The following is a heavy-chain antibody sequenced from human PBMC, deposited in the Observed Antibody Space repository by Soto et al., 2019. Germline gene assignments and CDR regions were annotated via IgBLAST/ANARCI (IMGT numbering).Heavy chain of an antibody. D-gene: IGHD2-21*02. CDR1: GFTVSSYA. CDR2: ISYDGSNK. V-gene: IGHV3-30-3*01. J-gene: IGHJ4*02. Sequence: QVQLVESGGGVVQPGRSLRLSCAASGFTVSSYAMHWVRQAPGKGLEWVAVISYDGSNKYYADSVKGRFTISRDNSKNTLYLHMNSLRAEDTAVYYCARGRVVTAAPPDYWGKGPLVTVSS. CDR3: ARGRVVTAAPPDY.